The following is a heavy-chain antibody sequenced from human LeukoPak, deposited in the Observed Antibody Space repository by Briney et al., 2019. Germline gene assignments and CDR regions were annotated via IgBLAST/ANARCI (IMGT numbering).Heavy chain of an antibody. CDR1: GYTFTSYD. Sequence: ASVKVSCKASGYTFTSYDINWVRQATGQGLEWMGWMNPNSGNTGYAQKFQGRVTITRNTSISTAYMELSSLRSEDTAVYYCARDPYGDYVFDPWGQGTLVTVSS. CDR2: MNPNSGNT. J-gene: IGHJ5*02. D-gene: IGHD4-17*01. CDR3: ARDPYGDYVFDP. V-gene: IGHV1-8*01.